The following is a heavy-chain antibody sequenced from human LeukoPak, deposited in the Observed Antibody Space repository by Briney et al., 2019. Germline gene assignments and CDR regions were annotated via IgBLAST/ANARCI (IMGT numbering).Heavy chain of an antibody. J-gene: IGHJ3*02. CDR3: ATYPLRYCTNGVCPRGAFDI. CDR1: GFTFSSYA. Sequence: QPGGSLRLSCAASGFTFSSYAMSWVRQAPGKGLEWVSAISGSGGSTYYADSVKGRFTISRDNSKNTLYLQMNSLRSEDTAVYYCATYPLRYCTNGVCPRGAFDIWGQGTMVTVSS. V-gene: IGHV3-23*01. D-gene: IGHD2-8*01. CDR2: ISGSGGST.